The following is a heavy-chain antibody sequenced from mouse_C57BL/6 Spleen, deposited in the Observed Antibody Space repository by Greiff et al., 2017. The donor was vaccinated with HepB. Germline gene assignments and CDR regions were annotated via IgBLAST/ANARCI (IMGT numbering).Heavy chain of an antibody. CDR1: GYTFTSYW. CDR3: ARGTTVVAPYYYAMDY. CDR2: IHPNSGST. V-gene: IGHV1-64*01. Sequence: VQLQQPGAELVKPGASVKLSCKASGYTFTSYWMHWVKQRPGRGLEWIGMIHPNSGSTNYNEKFKSKATLTVDKSSSTAYMQLSSLTSEDSAVYYAARGTTVVAPYYYAMDYWGQGTSVTVSS. J-gene: IGHJ4*01. D-gene: IGHD1-1*01.